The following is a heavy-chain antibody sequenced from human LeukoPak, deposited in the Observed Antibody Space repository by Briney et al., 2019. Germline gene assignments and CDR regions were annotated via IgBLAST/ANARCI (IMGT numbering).Heavy chain of an antibody. J-gene: IGHJ4*02. V-gene: IGHV3-15*01. Sequence: GGSLTLSCPASGFTFSNDWMTWVRQAAGRGLDWVGRIKRKTYGGTTEYAAPVKGRFTISRDDSKNTLYLQMNSLKTEDTAVYYCSTVRYCTTDVCYTPFDYWGQGTLVTVSS. CDR1: GFTFSNDW. D-gene: IGHD2-8*01. CDR2: IKRKTYGGTT. CDR3: STVRYCTTDVCYTPFDY.